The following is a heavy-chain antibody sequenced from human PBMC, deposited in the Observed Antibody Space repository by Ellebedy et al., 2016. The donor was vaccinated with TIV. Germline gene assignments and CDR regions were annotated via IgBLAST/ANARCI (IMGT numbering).Heavy chain of an antibody. J-gene: IGHJ4*02. V-gene: IGHV3-74*01. Sequence: GESLKISCAASGFTLSGYWMHWVRQVPGKGLMWVSRINTDGSSTSYADSVEGRFTITRDNAKKTLYLEMSSLRPEDTAVYYCTRESFRYFYWDLWGQGTLVTVSS. CDR2: INTDGSST. D-gene: IGHD3-9*01. CDR3: TRESFRYFYWDL. CDR1: GFTLSGYW.